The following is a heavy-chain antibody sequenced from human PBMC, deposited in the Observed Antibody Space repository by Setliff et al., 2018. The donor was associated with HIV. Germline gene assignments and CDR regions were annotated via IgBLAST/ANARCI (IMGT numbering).Heavy chain of an antibody. D-gene: IGHD3-10*01. CDR3: AKDKGQKYADY. CDR1: GYTFSNYG. Sequence: SVKVSCKASGYTFSNYGINWVRQAPGQGLEWMGGIVPILNTGNYAPKFQGRVTITADESTTTAYMELSSLRAEDTAVYYCAKDKGQKYADYWGQGTLVTVSS. CDR2: IVPILNTG. V-gene: IGHV1-69*13. J-gene: IGHJ4*02.